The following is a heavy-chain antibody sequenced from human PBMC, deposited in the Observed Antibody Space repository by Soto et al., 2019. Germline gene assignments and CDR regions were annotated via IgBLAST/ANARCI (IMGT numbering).Heavy chain of an antibody. J-gene: IGHJ6*02. Sequence: QVQLVESGGGLVKPGGSLRLSCAASGFSISDYYMTWIRQAPGKGLEWVSYISSSSTYTNYADSVKGRFIICRDNAKNSLHMQMNSLRDEDTAVYFCGRGGGSYDGSGSDVNDCGRAVWGQGTTVTVAS. D-gene: IGHD3-10*01. CDR3: GRGGGSYDGSGSDVNDCGRAV. CDR2: ISSSSTYT. CDR1: GFSISDYY. V-gene: IGHV3-11*06.